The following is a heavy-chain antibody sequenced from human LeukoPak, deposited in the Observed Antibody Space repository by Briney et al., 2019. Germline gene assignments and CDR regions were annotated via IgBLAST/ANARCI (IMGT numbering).Heavy chain of an antibody. CDR2: IYYSGST. CDR3: ARGPLGLRLGELSFIPRNWYFDL. J-gene: IGHJ2*01. Sequence: SETLSLTCTVSGGSISSSSYYWGWIRQPPGKGLEWIGSIYYSGSTYYNPSLKSRVTISVDTSKNQFSLKLSSVTAADTAVYYCARGPLGLRLGELSFIPRNWYFDLWGRGTLVTVSS. V-gene: IGHV4-39*07. CDR1: GGSISSSSYY. D-gene: IGHD3-16*02.